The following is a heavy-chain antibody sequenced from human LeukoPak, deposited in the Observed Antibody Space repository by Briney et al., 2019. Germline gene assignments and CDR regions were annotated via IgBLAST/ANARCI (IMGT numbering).Heavy chain of an antibody. CDR3: ARAYCSGGSCYGFADY. Sequence: GGSLRLSCAASGFTFSSYSMNWVRQAPGKGLEWVSSISSSSSYIYYADSVKGRFTISRDNAKNSLYLQMNSLRAEDTAVYYCARAYCSGGSCYGFADYWGQGTLVTVSS. CDR1: GFTFSSYS. D-gene: IGHD2-15*01. CDR2: ISSSSSYI. V-gene: IGHV3-21*01. J-gene: IGHJ4*02.